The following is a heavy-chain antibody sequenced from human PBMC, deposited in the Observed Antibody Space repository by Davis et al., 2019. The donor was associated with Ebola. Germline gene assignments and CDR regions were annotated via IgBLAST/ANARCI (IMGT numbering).Heavy chain of an antibody. CDR2: ISYDGSNK. CDR3: ARDLEYCSGGSCYKAHYGMDV. J-gene: IGHJ6*02. Sequence: GGSLKISCAASGLTFSSYAMHWVRQAPGKGLEWVAVISYDGSNKYYADSVKGRFTISRDNAKNSLYLQMNSLRAEDTAVYYCARDLEYCSGGSCYKAHYGMDVWGQGTTVTVSS. D-gene: IGHD2-15*01. CDR1: GLTFSSYA. V-gene: IGHV3-30-3*01.